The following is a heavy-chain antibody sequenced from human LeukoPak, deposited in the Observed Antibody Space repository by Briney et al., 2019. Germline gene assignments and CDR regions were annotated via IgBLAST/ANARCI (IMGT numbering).Heavy chain of an antibody. J-gene: IGHJ4*02. D-gene: IGHD2-21*02. CDR3: ARGTAILDY. CDR1: GGSFSGYY. V-gene: IGHV4-34*01. CDR2: INHSGST. Sequence: SETLSLTCAVYGGSFSGYYWSWIRQPPGKGLEWIGEINHSGSTNYNPSLKSRVTISVDTSKNQFSLKLSSVTAADTAVYYCARGTAILDYWGQGTLVTVSS.